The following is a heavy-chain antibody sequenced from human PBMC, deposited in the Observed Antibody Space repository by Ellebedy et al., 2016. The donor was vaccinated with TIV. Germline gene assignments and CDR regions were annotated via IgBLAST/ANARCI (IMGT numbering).Heavy chain of an antibody. CDR3: ARDHRTMVRGSDAFDI. J-gene: IGHJ3*02. V-gene: IGHV3-33*08. D-gene: IGHD3-10*01. CDR1: GFTFSSYG. CDR2: IWYDGSNK. Sequence: GESLKISXAASGFTFSSYGMHWVRQAPGKGLEWVAVIWYDGSNKYYADSVKGRFTISRHNSKNTLYLQMNSLRAEDTAVYYCARDHRTMVRGSDAFDIWGQGTMVTVSS.